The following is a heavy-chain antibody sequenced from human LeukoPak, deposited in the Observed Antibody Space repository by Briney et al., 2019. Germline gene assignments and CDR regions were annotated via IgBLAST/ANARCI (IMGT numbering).Heavy chain of an antibody. CDR1: GYTFTSYY. J-gene: IGHJ5*02. Sequence: GASVKVPCKASGYTFTSYYMHWVRQAPGQGLEWMGIINPSGGSTSYAQKFQGRVTMTRDTSTSTVYMELSSLRSEDTAVYYCARGSTSLPGYCSSNSCPNWFDPWGQGTLVTVSS. CDR3: ARGSTSLPGYCSSNSCPNWFDP. V-gene: IGHV1-46*03. CDR2: INPSGGST. D-gene: IGHD2-2*03.